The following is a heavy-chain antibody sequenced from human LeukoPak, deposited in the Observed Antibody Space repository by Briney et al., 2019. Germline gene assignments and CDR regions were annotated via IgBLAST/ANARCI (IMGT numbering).Heavy chain of an antibody. J-gene: IGHJ5*02. CDR1: GFTFSSYA. CDR2: ISYDGSNK. CDR3: ARDLDYGGNGLWFDP. D-gene: IGHD4-23*01. Sequence: GGSLRLSCAASGFTFSSYAMHWVRQAPGKGLEWVAVISYDGSNKYYADSVKGRFTISRDNSKNTLYLQVNSLRAEDTAVYYCARDLDYGGNGLWFDPWGQGTLVTVSS. V-gene: IGHV3-30-3*01.